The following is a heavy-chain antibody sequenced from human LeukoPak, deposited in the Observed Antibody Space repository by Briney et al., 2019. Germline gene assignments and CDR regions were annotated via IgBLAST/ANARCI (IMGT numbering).Heavy chain of an antibody. CDR3: AKPVLGDYANDY. D-gene: IGHD4-17*01. V-gene: IGHV3-30*18. Sequence: PGGSLRLSCAASGFTFSSYGMHWVRQAPGKGLEWVAVISYDGSNKYYADSVKGRFTISRDNSKNTLYLQMNSLRAEDTAVYYCAKPVLGDYANDYWGQGTLVTVSS. CDR2: ISYDGSNK. J-gene: IGHJ4*02. CDR1: GFTFSSYG.